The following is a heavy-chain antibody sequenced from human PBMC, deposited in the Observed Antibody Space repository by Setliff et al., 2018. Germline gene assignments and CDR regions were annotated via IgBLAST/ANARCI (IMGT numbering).Heavy chain of an antibody. Sequence: GASVKVSCKASGYSFTDYYMHWVRQAPGQGLEWMGGIIPIFGTANYAQRFQGRVTITTDESTSTAYMELSSLRSEDTAVYYCARPGGSGSYGPPYYYGMDVWGQGTTVTVSS. CDR3: ARPGGSGSYGPPYYYGMDV. CDR2: IIPIFGTA. J-gene: IGHJ6*02. CDR1: GYSFTDYY. D-gene: IGHD3-10*01. V-gene: IGHV1-69*05.